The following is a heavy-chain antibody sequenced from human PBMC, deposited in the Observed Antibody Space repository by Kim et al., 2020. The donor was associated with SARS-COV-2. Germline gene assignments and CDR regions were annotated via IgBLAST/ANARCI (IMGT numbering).Heavy chain of an antibody. V-gene: IGHV4-59*01. J-gene: IGHJ3*02. CDR2: IYYSGST. CDR1: GGSISSYY. CDR3: ARRSRSAFDI. Sequence: SETLSLTCTVSGGSISSYYWSWIRQPPGKGLEWIGYIYYSGSTNYNPSLKSRVTISVDTSKNQFSLKLSSVIAADTAVYYCARRSRSAFDIWGQGTMVTVSS.